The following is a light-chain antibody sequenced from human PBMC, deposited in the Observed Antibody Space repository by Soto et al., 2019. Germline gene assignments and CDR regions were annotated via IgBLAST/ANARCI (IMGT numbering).Light chain of an antibody. CDR3: HQRGNLPLT. J-gene: IGKJ4*01. Sequence: VLTQSPATLSLSPGERANLSCRASQSANNNLAWYQQQPGQAPRLLINDASTRATDIPARFSGSGSGTDFTLTISILEPEDFATYYCHQRGNLPLTFGGGTKVEIK. CDR2: DAS. CDR1: QSANNN. V-gene: IGKV3-11*01.